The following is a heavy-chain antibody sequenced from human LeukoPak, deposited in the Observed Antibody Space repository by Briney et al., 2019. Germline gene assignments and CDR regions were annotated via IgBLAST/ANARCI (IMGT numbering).Heavy chain of an antibody. CDR3: AKDSGSYYYIGYYYGMDV. D-gene: IGHD1-26*01. V-gene: IGHV3-23*01. Sequence: GSLRLSCAASGFTFSSYAMSWVRQAPGKGLEWVSAISGSGGSTYYADSVKGRFTISRDNSKNTLYLQMNSLRAEDTAVYYCAKDSGSYYYIGYYYGMDVWGQGTTVTVSS. CDR1: GFTFSSYA. J-gene: IGHJ6*02. CDR2: ISGSGGST.